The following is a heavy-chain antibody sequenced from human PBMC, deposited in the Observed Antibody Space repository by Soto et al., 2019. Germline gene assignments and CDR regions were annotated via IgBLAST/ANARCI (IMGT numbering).Heavy chain of an antibody. J-gene: IGHJ6*02. CDR3: ASGSGITGTTDYYGMDV. Sequence: SVKVSCKASGGTFSSYAISWVRQAPGQGLEWMGGIIPIFGTANYAQKFQGRVTITADEPTSTAYMELSSLRSEDTAVYYCASGSGITGTTDYYGMDVRGQGTTVTVSS. CDR1: GGTFSSYA. V-gene: IGHV1-69*13. CDR2: IIPIFGTA. D-gene: IGHD1-7*01.